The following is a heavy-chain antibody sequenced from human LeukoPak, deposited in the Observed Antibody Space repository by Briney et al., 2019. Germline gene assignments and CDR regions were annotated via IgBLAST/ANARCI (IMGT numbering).Heavy chain of an antibody. CDR2: IYPNNGAT. CDR1: GYTFSGTGWY. V-gene: IGHV1-2*02. D-gene: IGHD3-10*01. Sequence: ASVKVSCKASGYTFSGTGWYLYWLRQAPGQGLECMGWIYPNNGATAYAQKFQGRVAITRDTSITTAYMELSRLRPDDTAVYYCARDGPAQMVDFDYWGQGTLVTVPS. J-gene: IGHJ4*02. CDR3: ARDGPAQMVDFDY.